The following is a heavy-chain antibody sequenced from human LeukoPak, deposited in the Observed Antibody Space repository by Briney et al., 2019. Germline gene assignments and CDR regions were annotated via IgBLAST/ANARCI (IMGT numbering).Heavy chain of an antibody. CDR2: INTDGTVT. D-gene: IGHD6-19*01. CDR3: ATKQWLAPPPDS. V-gene: IGHV3-74*01. Sequence: SGGSLRLSCAASGSTFIKYWMLWVRQAPGKGLERVSRINTDGTVTTYADSVKGRFTVSRDNADNTMFLQMNSVRDEDTAVYYCATKQWLAPPPDSWGQGTAVTVSS. J-gene: IGHJ4*02. CDR1: GSTFIKYW.